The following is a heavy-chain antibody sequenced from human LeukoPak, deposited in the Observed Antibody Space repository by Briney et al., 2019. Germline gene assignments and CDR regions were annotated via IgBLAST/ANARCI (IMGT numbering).Heavy chain of an antibody. Sequence: SETLSLTCAVSGGSVSSNGYSWSWIRQPPGKGLEWIAYIYHTGSTYYNPSLKSRVTISIDKSKNQFSLKLSSVTAADTAVYYCARVGRSWHYFFDYWGQGTLVTVSS. CDR3: ARVGRSWHYFFDY. V-gene: IGHV4-30-2*01. CDR2: IYHTGST. CDR1: GGSVSSNGYS. D-gene: IGHD2/OR15-2a*01. J-gene: IGHJ4*02.